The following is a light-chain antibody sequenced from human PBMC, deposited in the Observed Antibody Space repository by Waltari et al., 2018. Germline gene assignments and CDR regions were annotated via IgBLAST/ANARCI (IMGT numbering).Light chain of an antibody. J-gene: IGLJ2*01. Sequence: QSALTQPASVSGSLGQSVTISCTGASIGTHNHVSWHPQSPGRAPKVIIYDVINRPSGVPNRFSGSKSGTTAFLTISGLLPEDEADYYCSSYTPGDTKFGGGTQLTVL. CDR1: SIGTHNH. CDR2: DVI. V-gene: IGLV2-14*03. CDR3: SSYTPGDTK.